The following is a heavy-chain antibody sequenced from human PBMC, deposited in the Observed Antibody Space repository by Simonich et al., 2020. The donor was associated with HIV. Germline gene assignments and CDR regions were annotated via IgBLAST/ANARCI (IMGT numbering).Heavy chain of an antibody. Sequence: EVQLVESGGGLVQPGGSLRLSCAASGFTFSTYWMHWVRQAPGKGRVGVSRMNSDGSSTSYADSVKGRFTISRDNAKNTLYLQMNSLGAEDTAVYYCSRAWHKLDYWGQGTLVTVSS. CDR1: GFTFSTYW. V-gene: IGHV3-74*01. J-gene: IGHJ4*02. CDR2: MNSDGSST. CDR3: SRAWHKLDY.